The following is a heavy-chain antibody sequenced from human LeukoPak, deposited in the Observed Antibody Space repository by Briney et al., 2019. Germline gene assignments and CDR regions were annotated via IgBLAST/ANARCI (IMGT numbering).Heavy chain of an antibody. CDR1: GFSFSSYG. CDR2: ISYDGSNK. J-gene: IGHJ4*02. CDR3: AKEQGYCSGGSCSQAFDY. Sequence: PGRSLRLSCAASGFSFSSYGMHWGRQAPGKGLEWGAVISYDGSNKYYAASVKGRFTISRDNSKNTLYLQMNSLRAEDTAVYYCAKEQGYCSGGSCSQAFDYWGQGTLVTVSS. D-gene: IGHD2-15*01. V-gene: IGHV3-30*18.